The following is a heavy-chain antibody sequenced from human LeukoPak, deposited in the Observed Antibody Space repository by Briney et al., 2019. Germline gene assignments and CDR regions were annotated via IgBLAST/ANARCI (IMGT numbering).Heavy chain of an antibody. V-gene: IGHV3-7*02. CDR1: GFTFSSYW. CDR3: VRHSDY. J-gene: IGHJ4*02. CDR2: MKQDGSER. Sequence: GGSLRLSCVASGFTFSSYWMSWVRQAPGKGLEWVASMKQDGSERHYVDSVKGRFTISGDNAKNSLFLEMKSLRAEDTAVYYCVRHSDYWGQGTLVTVSS.